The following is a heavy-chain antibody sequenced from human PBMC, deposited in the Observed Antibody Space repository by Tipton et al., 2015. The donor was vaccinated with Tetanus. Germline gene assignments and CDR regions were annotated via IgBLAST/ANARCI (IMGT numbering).Heavy chain of an antibody. Sequence: QSGAEVKKPGSSVKDSCKASGGTFSSYAISWVRQAPGQGLEWMGGIIPAFGSANYAQKFQGRVTITADESTRTAYMELSSLRSGDKAVYYCWSREGYFELLYYLDFWGQGTLVTVSS. V-gene: IGHV1-69*01. J-gene: IGHJ4*02. CDR2: IIPAFGSA. CDR3: WSREGYFELLYYLDF. D-gene: IGHD5-24*01. CDR1: GGTFSSYA.